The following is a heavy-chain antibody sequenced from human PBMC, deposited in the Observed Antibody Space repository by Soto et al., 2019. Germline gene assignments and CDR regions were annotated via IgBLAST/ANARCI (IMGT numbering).Heavy chain of an antibody. V-gene: IGHV1-18*01. D-gene: IGHD3-10*01. CDR2: ISAYNGNT. Sequence: QVQLVQSGAQVKKPGASVKVSCKASGYTFTSSGISWARQAPGQGLAGMGWISAYNGNTNYAQKLQRRATMSTDTSTSTAYMELRSLRSDATAGYYWARDLDLGPGAGNWGQGPLVTVSS. CDR1: GYTFTSSG. CDR3: ARDLDLGPGAGN. J-gene: IGHJ4*02.